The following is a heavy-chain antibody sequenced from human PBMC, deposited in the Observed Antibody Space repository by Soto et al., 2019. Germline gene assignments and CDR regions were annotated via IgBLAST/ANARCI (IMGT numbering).Heavy chain of an antibody. CDR3: AKDALGDYYDSSGYYSNWFDP. Sequence: CLRLSCAASAFTSDVYAMHWVRQAPGKGRGWVSGIRWNSSSIGYADSVKGRFTISRDNAKNSLYLHMNSLRAEDTALYYCAKDALGDYYDSSGYYSNWFDPWGQGTLVTVSS. D-gene: IGHD3-22*01. CDR1: AFTSDVYA. J-gene: IGHJ5*02. V-gene: IGHV3-9*02. CDR2: IRWNSSSI.